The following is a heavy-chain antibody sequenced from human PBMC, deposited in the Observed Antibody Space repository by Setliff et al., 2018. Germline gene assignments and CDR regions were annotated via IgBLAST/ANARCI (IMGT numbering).Heavy chain of an antibody. D-gene: IGHD3-22*01. J-gene: IGHJ4*02. CDR2: VSGSGMTR. CDR3: ARADSDSYYPYYFDF. V-gene: IGHV3-23*01. CDR1: GFTFRKHA. Sequence: LRLSCTASGFTFRKHALAWVRQASGKGLQWVSSVSGSGMTRDYTDSVKGRFTVSRDSSQNKIHLQMDSLRAEDTGKYFCARADSDSYYPYYFDFWGQGVLVTVSS.